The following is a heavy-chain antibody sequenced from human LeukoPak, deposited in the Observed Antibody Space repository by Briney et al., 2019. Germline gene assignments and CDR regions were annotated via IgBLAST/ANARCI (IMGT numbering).Heavy chain of an antibody. CDR3: ARRYCSGGTCAFDY. CDR1: GFTFSSYA. Sequence: GGSLRLSCAASGFTFSSYAMSWVRQAPGKGLEWTSYISGGGSNTIYYADSVKGRFTISRDNAKNSLYLQMSSLRVEDSAVYCCARRYCSGGTCAFDYWGQGTLVTVSS. J-gene: IGHJ4*02. V-gene: IGHV3-48*01. CDR2: ISGGGSNTI. D-gene: IGHD2-15*01.